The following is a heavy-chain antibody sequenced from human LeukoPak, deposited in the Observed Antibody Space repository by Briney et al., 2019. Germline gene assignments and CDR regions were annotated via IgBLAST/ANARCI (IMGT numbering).Heavy chain of an antibody. D-gene: IGHD3-9*01. Sequence: PSETLSLTCTVSGGSISSYYWSWIRQPPGKGLEWIGYIYTSGSTNYNPSLKSRITISVDTSKNQFSLKLSSVTAADTAVYYCARHGGSYDILTGYSGFDYWGQGTLVTVSS. CDR2: IYTSGST. CDR3: ARHGGSYDILTGYSGFDY. J-gene: IGHJ4*02. CDR1: GGSISSYY. V-gene: IGHV4-4*09.